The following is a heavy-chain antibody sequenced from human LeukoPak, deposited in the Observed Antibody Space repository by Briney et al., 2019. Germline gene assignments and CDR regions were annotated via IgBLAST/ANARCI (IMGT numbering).Heavy chain of an antibody. D-gene: IGHD4-17*01. CDR2: IMPLFGTA. J-gene: IGHJ5*02. Sequence: ASVKVSCKTAGGTFNNSAISWVRQAPGQGLEWLGGIMPLFGTAGYAQKFQGRVTITKDESTRTVYLELTSLTSDDTAVYYCARDVHGDYGSGWFDPWGQGTLVSVSS. CDR1: GGTFNNSA. CDR3: ARDVHGDYGSGWFDP. V-gene: IGHV1-69*05.